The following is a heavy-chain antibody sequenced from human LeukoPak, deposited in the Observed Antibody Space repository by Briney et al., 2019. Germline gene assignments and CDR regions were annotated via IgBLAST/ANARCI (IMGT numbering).Heavy chain of an antibody. CDR2: INPNSGGT. Sequence: ASVKVSCKASGYTFTGYYMHWVRQAPGQGLEWMGWINPNSGGTNYAQKFQGRVTMTRDTSISTAYTELSRLRSDDTAVYYCARAPHYYDSSGYDAFDIWGQGTMVTVSS. J-gene: IGHJ3*02. CDR1: GYTFTGYY. CDR3: ARAPHYYDSSGYDAFDI. V-gene: IGHV1-2*02. D-gene: IGHD3-22*01.